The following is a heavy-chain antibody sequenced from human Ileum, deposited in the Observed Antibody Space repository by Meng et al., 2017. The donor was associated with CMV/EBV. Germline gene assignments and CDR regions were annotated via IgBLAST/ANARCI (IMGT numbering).Heavy chain of an antibody. CDR3: ARSGLRGIYVDY. CDR1: GDFAHNFY. V-gene: IGHV4-4*07. Sequence: QVDLQGAGPGLVKPFETLSLTCTVPGDFAHNFYWSGIRQPAGKGLQWIGRISTSGSDNYNPSLKSRVTMSVDTSKKQFSLKLSSVTAADTAVYYRARSGLRGIYVDYWGQGTLVTVSS. D-gene: IGHD4-17*01. J-gene: IGHJ4*02. CDR2: ISTSGSD.